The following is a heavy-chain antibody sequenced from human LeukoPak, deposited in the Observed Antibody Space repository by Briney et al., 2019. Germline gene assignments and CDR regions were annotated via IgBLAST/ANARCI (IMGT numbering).Heavy chain of an antibody. D-gene: IGHD3-16*02. CDR1: GGSISNYY. J-gene: IGHJ3*02. CDR3: ARDSGRGYDYVWGSYRYTDAFDI. Sequence: SETLSLTCTVSGGSISNYYWSWIRQPPGKGLEWIGYIYYSGSTNYNPSLKSRVTISVDTSKNQFSLKLSSVTTADTAVYYCARDSGRGYDYVWGSYRYTDAFDIWGQGTMVTVSS. V-gene: IGHV4-59*01. CDR2: IYYSGST.